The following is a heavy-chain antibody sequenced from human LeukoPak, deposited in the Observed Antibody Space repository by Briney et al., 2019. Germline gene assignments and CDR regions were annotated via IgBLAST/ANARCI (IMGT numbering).Heavy chain of an antibody. V-gene: IGHV3-21*04. CDR3: AKDQGSGSGYYSWGYFDY. J-gene: IGHJ4*02. Sequence: GGSLRLPCAASGFTFSSYSMNWVRQAPGKGLEWVSSISSSSSYIYYADSVKGRFTISRDNAKNSLYLQMNSLRAEDTAIYYCAKDQGSGSGYYSWGYFDYWGQGTLVTVSS. CDR1: GFTFSSYS. D-gene: IGHD3-10*01. CDR2: ISSSSSYI.